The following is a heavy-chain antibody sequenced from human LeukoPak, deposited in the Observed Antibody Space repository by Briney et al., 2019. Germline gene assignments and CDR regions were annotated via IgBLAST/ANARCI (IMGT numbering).Heavy chain of an antibody. CDR1: GGSFSGYY. CDR2: INHSGST. J-gene: IGHJ3*02. V-gene: IGHV4-34*01. CDR3: AREATHDAFDI. Sequence: SETLSLTCAVYGGSFSGYYWSWIRQPPGKGLEWIGEINHSGSTNYNPSLKSRVTISVDTSKNQFSLKLSSVTAADTAVYYCAREATHDAFDIWGQGTMVTVSS. D-gene: IGHD5-12*01.